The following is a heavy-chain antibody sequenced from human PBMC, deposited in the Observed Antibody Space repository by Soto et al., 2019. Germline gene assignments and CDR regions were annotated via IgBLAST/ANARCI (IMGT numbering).Heavy chain of an antibody. V-gene: IGHV3-23*01. J-gene: IGHJ5*01. D-gene: IGHD3-16*01. CDR2: ISTDSSRA. CDR3: VKGGWLDF. CDR1: GFTFNTFE. Sequence: EVQLLESGGGLVQPGGSLRLSCAASGFTFNTFEMSWVRQAPGRGLEWVSFISTDSSRAYYADAVKGRFTTSRDNPKHTLYLQMNSLPAEDTAVYACVKGGWLDFWGQGTLVTVSS.